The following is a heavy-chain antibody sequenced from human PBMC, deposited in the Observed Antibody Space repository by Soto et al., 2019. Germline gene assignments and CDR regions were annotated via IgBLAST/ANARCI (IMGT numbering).Heavy chain of an antibody. CDR2: IYYTGST. J-gene: IGHJ6*02. V-gene: IGHV4-31*03. CDR3: ARGGYYGLDV. Sequence: SSETLSLTCSVSGGSISSGGFYWSWIRQHPGKGLEWIGYIYYTGSTSYNPSLKSRVTISVDTSTTQFSLKLTSVTAADTAVYFCARGGYYGLDVWGQGTTVTVSS. CDR1: GGSISSGGFY.